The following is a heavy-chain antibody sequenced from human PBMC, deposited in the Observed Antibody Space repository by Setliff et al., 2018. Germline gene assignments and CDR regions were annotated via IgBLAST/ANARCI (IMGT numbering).Heavy chain of an antibody. V-gene: IGHV4-61*09. CDR1: GASITSGGFY. J-gene: IGHJ4*02. D-gene: IGHD1-26*01. CDR2: ISPSGST. CDR3: ARSPSSGAYWNPRPFYSDY. Sequence: LCLTCSVSGASITSGGFYWTWIRQPAGKGLEWIGHISPSGSTTYNPSVKSRVTISLDTSKNHFSLKLDSVTAADTALYYCARSPSSGAYWNPRPFYSDYWARGTLVTVSS.